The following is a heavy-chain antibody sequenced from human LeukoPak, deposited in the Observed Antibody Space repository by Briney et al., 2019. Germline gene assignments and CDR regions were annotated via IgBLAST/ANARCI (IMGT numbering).Heavy chain of an antibody. Sequence: SVKVSCKASGGTFSSYAISWVRQAPGQGLEWMGGIIPIFGTANYAQKFQGRVTITADESSSTAYMELSSPRSEDTAVYYCARVVNSGSYHGFDYWGQGTLVTVSS. CDR1: GGTFSSYA. V-gene: IGHV1-69*13. CDR2: IIPIFGTA. D-gene: IGHD1-26*01. J-gene: IGHJ4*02. CDR3: ARVVNSGSYHGFDY.